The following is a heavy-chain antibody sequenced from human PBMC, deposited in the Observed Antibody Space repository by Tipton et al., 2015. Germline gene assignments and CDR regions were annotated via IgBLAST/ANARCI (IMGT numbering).Heavy chain of an antibody. CDR2: IYYSGST. D-gene: IGHD3-22*01. J-gene: IGHJ4*02. Sequence: TLSLTCNVSGDSIMSYYWSWIRQPPGKGLEWIGFIYYSGSTNYNPSLKSRVTISVDTSKKQFSLKLSSVTAADTAVYYCASGLFAEYWGQGALVTVSS. V-gene: IGHV4-59*01. CDR1: GDSIMSYY. CDR3: ASGLFAEY.